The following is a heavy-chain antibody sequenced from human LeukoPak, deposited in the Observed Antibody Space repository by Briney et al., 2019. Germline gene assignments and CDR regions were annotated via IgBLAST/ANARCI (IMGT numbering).Heavy chain of an antibody. V-gene: IGHV4-34*01. CDR1: GGSFSGYY. Sequence: PSETLSLTCAVYGGSFSGYYWSWIRQPPGKGLEWIGEINHSGSTNYNPSLKSRVTISVDTSKNQFSLKLSSVTAADTAVYYCARDMYYDSSGYYLNRFDPWGQGTLVTVSS. CDR3: ARDMYYDSSGYYLNRFDP. CDR2: INHSGST. J-gene: IGHJ5*02. D-gene: IGHD3-22*01.